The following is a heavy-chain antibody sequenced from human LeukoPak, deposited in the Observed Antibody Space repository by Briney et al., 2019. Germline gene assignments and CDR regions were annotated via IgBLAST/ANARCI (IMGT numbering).Heavy chain of an antibody. CDR1: GFTFGDYA. J-gene: IGHJ4*02. D-gene: IGHD3-22*01. Sequence: GGSLRLSCTTSGFTFGDYAMSWVGQAPGKGLEWVSFIRRKAHGGTTEYAASVKGRFSSSRDDSKSIAYLQMNSLKTEDTAVYFCTRVTYYYDNSGYFHFDSWGQGSLVTVSS. CDR3: TRVTYYYDNSGYFHFDS. CDR2: IRRKAHGGTT. V-gene: IGHV3-49*04.